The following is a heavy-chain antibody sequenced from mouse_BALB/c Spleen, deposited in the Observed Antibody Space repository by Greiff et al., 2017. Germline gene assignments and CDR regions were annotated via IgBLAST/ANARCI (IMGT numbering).Heavy chain of an antibody. CDR1: GFTFSSYT. V-gene: IGHV5-12-2*01. D-gene: IGHD1-1*02. J-gene: IGHJ2*01. CDR3: ARHVGRDYFDY. Sequence: VESGGGLVQPGGSLKLSCAASGFTFSSYTMSWVRQTPEKRLEWVAYISNGGGSTYYPDTVKGRFTISRDNAKNTLYLQMSSLKSEDTAMYYCARHVGRDYFDYWGQGTTLTVSS. CDR2: ISNGGGST.